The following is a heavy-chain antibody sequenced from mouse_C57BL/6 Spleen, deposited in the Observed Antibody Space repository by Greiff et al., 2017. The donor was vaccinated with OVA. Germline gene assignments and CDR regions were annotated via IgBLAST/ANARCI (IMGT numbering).Heavy chain of an antibody. Sequence: VQLQQSGAELVRPGTSVKVSCKASGYAFTNYLIEWVKQRPGQGLEWIGVINPGSGGTNYNEKFKGKATLTADKSASTAYMQLSSLTSEDSAVYFCARSGSGPAWFAYWGQGTLVTVSA. CDR2: INPGSGGT. J-gene: IGHJ3*01. D-gene: IGHD1-1*01. V-gene: IGHV1-54*01. CDR3: ARSGSGPAWFAY. CDR1: GYAFTNYL.